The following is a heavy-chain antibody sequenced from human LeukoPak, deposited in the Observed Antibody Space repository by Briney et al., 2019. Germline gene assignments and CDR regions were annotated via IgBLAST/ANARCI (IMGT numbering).Heavy chain of an antibody. CDR3: ARVGYTSGWYRN. V-gene: IGHV4-59*01. J-gene: IGHJ4*02. D-gene: IGHD6-19*01. Sequence: SETLSLTCTVSGGSISSYYWSWIRQPPGKGLEWIGYIYYSGSTNYNPSLKSRVTISVDTSKNQFSLKLSSVTAADTAVYYCARVGYTSGWYRNWGQGILVTVSS. CDR1: GGSISSYY. CDR2: IYYSGST.